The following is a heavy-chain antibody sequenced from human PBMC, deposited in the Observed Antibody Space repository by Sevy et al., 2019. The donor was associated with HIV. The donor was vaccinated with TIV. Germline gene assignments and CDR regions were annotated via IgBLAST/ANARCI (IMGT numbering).Heavy chain of an antibody. Sequence: ASVKVSCKASGYTFTSYGISWVRQAPGQGLEWMGWISAYNGNTNYAQKLQGRVTMTTDTSTSTAYMELRSLRSDDTAVYYCARDTRRYDFWGGYPYAYYYYGMDVWGQGTTVTVSS. J-gene: IGHJ6*02. CDR3: ARDTRRYDFWGGYPYAYYYYGMDV. V-gene: IGHV1-18*01. CDR1: GYTFTSYG. D-gene: IGHD3-3*01. CDR2: ISAYNGNT.